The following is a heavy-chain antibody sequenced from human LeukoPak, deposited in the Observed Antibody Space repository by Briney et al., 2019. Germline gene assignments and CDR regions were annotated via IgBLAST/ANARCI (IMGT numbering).Heavy chain of an antibody. D-gene: IGHD1-26*01. Sequence: GGSLRLSCAASGFIVSGDFMSWVRQAPGKRLEWVSVIYSDGSTYYADSVKGRFTISRDNSKNTLDLQMTGLRAEDTAVYYCARERGRGRDSPWFDYWGQGTLVTVSS. J-gene: IGHJ4*02. CDR1: GFIVSGDF. V-gene: IGHV3-53*01. CDR3: ARERGRGRDSPWFDY. CDR2: IYSDGST.